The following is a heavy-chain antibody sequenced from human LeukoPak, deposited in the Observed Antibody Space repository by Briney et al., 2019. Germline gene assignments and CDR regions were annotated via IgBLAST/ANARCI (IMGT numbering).Heavy chain of an antibody. J-gene: IGHJ4*02. CDR1: GYTFTDYY. V-gene: IGHV1-2*02. CDR3: ARDIGELRLDY. Sequence: APVKVSCKASGYTFTDYYMHWVRQAPGQGLEWMGWINPNSGGTKYAQKFQGRVTMTRDTSISTAYMEVSSLRSDDTAVYYRARDIGELRLDYWGQGTLVTVSS. CDR2: INPNSGGT. D-gene: IGHD3-10*01.